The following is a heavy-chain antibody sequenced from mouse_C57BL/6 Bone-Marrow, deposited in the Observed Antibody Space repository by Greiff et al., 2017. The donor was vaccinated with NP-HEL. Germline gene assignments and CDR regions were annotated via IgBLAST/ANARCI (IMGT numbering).Heavy chain of an antibody. Sequence: QVQLKESGAELARPGASVKMSCKASGYTFTSYTMHWVKQRPGQGLEWIGYINPSSGYTKYNQKFKDKATLTADKSSSTAYMQLSSLTSEDSAVYYCARDYYDSGPLFAYWGQGTLVTVSA. J-gene: IGHJ3*01. CDR1: GYTFTSYT. CDR2: INPSSGYT. V-gene: IGHV1-4*01. D-gene: IGHD1-1*01. CDR3: ARDYYDSGPLFAY.